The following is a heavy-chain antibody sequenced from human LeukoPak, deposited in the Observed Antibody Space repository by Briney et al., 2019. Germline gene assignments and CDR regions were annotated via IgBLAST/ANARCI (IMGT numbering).Heavy chain of an antibody. V-gene: IGHV5-51*01. CDR3: ARRGSGSDH. CDR1: GYSFSTYW. D-gene: IGHD3-10*01. Sequence: GESLKISCKASGYSFSTYWIGWVRQMPGKGLEWMGIIYPGDFDTRYRPSFQGQVTISVDKSISTAYLQWSSLKASDTAVYYCARRGSGSDHWGQGTLVTASS. CDR2: IYPGDFDT. J-gene: IGHJ5*02.